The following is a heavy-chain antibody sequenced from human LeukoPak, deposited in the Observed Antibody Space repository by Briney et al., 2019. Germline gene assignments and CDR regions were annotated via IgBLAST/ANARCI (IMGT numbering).Heavy chain of an antibody. CDR3: ASDAYGDYVP. V-gene: IGHV4-39*07. CDR1: GGSIRSSNYN. D-gene: IGHD4-17*01. CDR2: INHSGST. Sequence: SETLSLTCTVSGGSIRSSNYNWGWIRQPPGKGLEWIGEINHSGSTNYNPSLKSRVTISVDTSKNQFSLKLSSVTAADTAVYYCASDAYGDYVPWGQGTLVRVSS. J-gene: IGHJ5*02.